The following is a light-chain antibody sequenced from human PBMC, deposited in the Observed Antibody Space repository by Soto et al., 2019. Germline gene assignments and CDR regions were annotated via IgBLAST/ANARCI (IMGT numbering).Light chain of an antibody. V-gene: IGLV2-8*01. J-gene: IGLJ2*01. CDR1: SSDVGGYKY. Sequence: QSALTQPPSASGSAGQSVTISCTGTSSDVGGYKYVSWYQQHPGKAPKLILYEVNKRPSGVADRFSGSKSGNTASLTVSGLQAEDEADYYCISYAFNSDLGVFGGGTKLTVL. CDR2: EVN. CDR3: ISYAFNSDLGV.